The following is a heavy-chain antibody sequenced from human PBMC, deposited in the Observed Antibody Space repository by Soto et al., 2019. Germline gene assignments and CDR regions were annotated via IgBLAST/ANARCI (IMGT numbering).Heavy chain of an antibody. CDR3: AVGGGLAIPRLDP. J-gene: IGHJ5*02. V-gene: IGHV4-59*01. D-gene: IGHD1-26*01. CDR1: GGSISSYY. CDR2: IYYSGST. Sequence: SETLSLTCTVSGGSISSYYWSWIRQPPGKGLEWIGYIYYSGSTNYNPSLKSRVTISVDTSKNQFSLKLSSVTAADTAVYYCAVGGGLAIPRLDPWGQGTLVTSP.